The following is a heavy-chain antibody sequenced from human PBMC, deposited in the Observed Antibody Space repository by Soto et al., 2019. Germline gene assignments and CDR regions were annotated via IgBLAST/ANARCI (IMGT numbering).Heavy chain of an antibody. J-gene: IGHJ4*02. CDR2: MNPNSGNT. Sequence: ASVKVSCKASGYTFTSYDINWVRQATGQGLEWMGWMNPNSGNTGYAQKFQGRFTMTRNTSISTAYMELSSLRSEDTAVYYCAIPLTYYYDSSGYYPPFDYWGQGTLVTVSS. D-gene: IGHD3-22*01. V-gene: IGHV1-8*01. CDR3: AIPLTYYYDSSGYYPPFDY. CDR1: GYTFTSYD.